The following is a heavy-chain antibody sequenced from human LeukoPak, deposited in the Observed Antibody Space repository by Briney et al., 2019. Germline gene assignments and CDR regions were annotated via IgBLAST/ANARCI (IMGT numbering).Heavy chain of an antibody. J-gene: IGHJ4*02. V-gene: IGHV1-69*13. D-gene: IGHD2-2*01. CDR1: GGTFSSYA. Sequence: SVKVSCNASGGTFSSYAISWVRQAPGQGLEWMGGIIPIFGTANYAQKFQGRVTITADESTSTAYMELSSLRSEDTAVYYCATGLGYCSSTSCPRVAYWGQGTLVTVSS. CDR3: ATGLGYCSSTSCPRVAY. CDR2: IIPIFGTA.